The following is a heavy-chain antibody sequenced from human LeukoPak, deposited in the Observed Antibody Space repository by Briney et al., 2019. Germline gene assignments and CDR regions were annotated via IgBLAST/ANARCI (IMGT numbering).Heavy chain of an antibody. J-gene: IGHJ4*02. CDR2: INSDGSST. V-gene: IGHV3-74*01. D-gene: IGHD3-22*01. CDR3: ARDLSRDFDSGRFDY. Sequence: PGGSLRLSCAASGFTFSSYWMHWVRQAPGKGLVWVSRINSDGSSTSYADSVKGRFTISRDNAKNTLYLQMNSLRTEDTAFYYCARDLSRDFDSGRFDYWGQGTLVTVSS. CDR1: GFTFSSYW.